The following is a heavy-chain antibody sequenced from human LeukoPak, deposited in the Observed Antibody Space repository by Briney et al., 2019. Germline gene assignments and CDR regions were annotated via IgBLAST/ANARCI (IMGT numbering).Heavy chain of an antibody. J-gene: IGHJ4*02. CDR2: IYWDDDK. V-gene: IGHV2-5*02. CDR1: GFSLSTSGVG. Sequence: ESGPTLVKPTQTLTLTCTFSGFSLSTSGVGVGWIRQPPGKALEWLALIYWDDDKRCSPSLKSRLTITKDTSKNQVVLTMTNMDPVDTATYYCAHRPPGDCSGGSCIREFDYWGQGTLVTVSS. D-gene: IGHD2-15*01. CDR3: AHRPPGDCSGGSCIREFDY.